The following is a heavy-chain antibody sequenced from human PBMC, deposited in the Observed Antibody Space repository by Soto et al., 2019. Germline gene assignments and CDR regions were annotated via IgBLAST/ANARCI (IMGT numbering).Heavy chain of an antibody. CDR3: ARGFRPSSAGRGDF. CDR2: ISDDGARI. D-gene: IGHD6-13*01. J-gene: IGHJ4*02. CDR1: GFAFDKYC. Sequence: AGSLRLTCVASGFAFDKYCMHWVRKAAGKRLAWVSGISDDGARIDYADFVKGRFTIARDNAKKTLFLQMRSLRGEDTAVSYCARGFRPSSAGRGDFWGRGALVTVSS. V-gene: IGHV3-74*01.